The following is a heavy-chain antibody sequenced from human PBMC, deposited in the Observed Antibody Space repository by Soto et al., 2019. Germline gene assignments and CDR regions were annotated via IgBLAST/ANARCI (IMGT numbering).Heavy chain of an antibody. D-gene: IGHD3-10*01. CDR2: VSSSGST. Sequence: SETLSLTCVVSGDSMSNYYWRWIRQPPGKGLEWIGDVSSSGSTNYNPSLKSRVTMSVDTSKNQFSLKLNSVTAADTAVYYCARGRGGSGSLTPGVDFWGQGTLVTVSS. V-gene: IGHV4-59*01. J-gene: IGHJ4*02. CDR1: GDSMSNYY. CDR3: ARGRGGSGSLTPGVDF.